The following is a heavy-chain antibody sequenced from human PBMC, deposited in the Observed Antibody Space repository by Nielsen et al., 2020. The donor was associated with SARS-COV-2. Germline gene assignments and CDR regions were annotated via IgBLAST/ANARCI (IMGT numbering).Heavy chain of an antibody. J-gene: IGHJ5*02. CDR2: INHSGST. Sequence: SETLSLTCAVYGGSFSGYYWSWIRQPPGKGLEWIGEINHSGSTNYNPSLKSRVTISVDTSKSQFSLRLSSVTAADTAVYYCARELVVVWFDPWGQGTLVTVSS. CDR3: ARELVVVWFDP. CDR1: GGSFSGYY. V-gene: IGHV4-34*01. D-gene: IGHD2-15*01.